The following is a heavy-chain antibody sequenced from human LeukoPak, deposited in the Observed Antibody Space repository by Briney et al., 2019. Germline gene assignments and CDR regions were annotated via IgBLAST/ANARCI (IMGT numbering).Heavy chain of an antibody. D-gene: IGHD4-17*01. V-gene: IGHV3-30*18. CDR2: MSNSGENT. J-gene: IGHJ4*02. CDR3: AKGGASVTRYVDY. Sequence: PGRSLRLSCAASGFTFSSYSMQWVRQTPGKGLEWVGIMSNSGENTFYGEAVKGRFTTSRDNSQNTLYLQMNSLRPEDTAVYYCAKGGASVTRYVDYWGQGTLVTVSS. CDR1: GFTFSSYS.